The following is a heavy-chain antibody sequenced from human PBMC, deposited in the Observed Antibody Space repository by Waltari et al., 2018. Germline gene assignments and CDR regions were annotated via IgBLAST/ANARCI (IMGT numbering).Heavy chain of an antibody. CDR2: ISRTSSDI. V-gene: IGHV3-21*02. J-gene: IGHJ6*02. CDR1: GFTFNTYT. CDR3: AGGYSSYYGMDV. D-gene: IGHD6-13*01. Sequence: EVQLVESGGGLVKPGGSLRLSCAASGFTFNTYTMTWVRQAPGKGLEWVASISRTSSDIYYADSVKGRFTIARDNAKSSLYLQLNSLRAEDTAVYYCAGGYSSYYGMDVWGQGTTVTVSS.